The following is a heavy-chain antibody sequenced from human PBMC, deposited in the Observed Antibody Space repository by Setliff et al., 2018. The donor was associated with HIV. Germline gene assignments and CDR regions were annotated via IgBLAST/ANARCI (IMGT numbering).Heavy chain of an antibody. D-gene: IGHD3-22*01. CDR3: ARGGGYDRSGYYPFDY. V-gene: IGHV4-34*01. CDR2: INHSGST. J-gene: IGHJ4*02. Sequence: SETLSLTCAVYGGSLSGYHWSWIRQSPEKGLEWIGEINHSGSTNYNPSLKSRVTMSVDTSKNQFSLKLSSVTAADTAVYYCARGGGYDRSGYYPFDYWGQGTPVTV. CDR1: GGSLSGYH.